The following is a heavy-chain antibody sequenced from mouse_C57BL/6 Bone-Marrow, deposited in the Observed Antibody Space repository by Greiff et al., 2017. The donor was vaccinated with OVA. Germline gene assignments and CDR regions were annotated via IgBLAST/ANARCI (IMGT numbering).Heavy chain of an antibody. Sequence: VQGVESGPELVKPGASVKISCKASGYTFTDYYINWVKQRPGQGLEWIGWIYPGSGNTKYNEKFKGKATLTVDTSSSTAYMQLSSLTSEDSAVYFCARDYYGEYFDYWGQGTTLTVSS. V-gene: IGHV1-84*01. J-gene: IGHJ2*01. D-gene: IGHD1-1*01. CDR3: ARDYYGEYFDY. CDR2: IYPGSGNT. CDR1: GYTFTDYY.